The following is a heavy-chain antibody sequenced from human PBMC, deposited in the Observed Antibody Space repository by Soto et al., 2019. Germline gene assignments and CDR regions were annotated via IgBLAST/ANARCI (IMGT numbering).Heavy chain of an antibody. Sequence: ASVKVSCKASGYTFTSYGISWVRQAPGQGLEWMGWISAYNGNTNYAQKLQGRVTMTTDTSTSTAYMELRSLRSDDTAVYYCARPEYSNSYYGMDVWGQGTTVTVSS. CDR2: ISAYNGNT. CDR1: GYTFTSYG. J-gene: IGHJ6*02. V-gene: IGHV1-18*01. D-gene: IGHD6-6*01. CDR3: ARPEYSNSYYGMDV.